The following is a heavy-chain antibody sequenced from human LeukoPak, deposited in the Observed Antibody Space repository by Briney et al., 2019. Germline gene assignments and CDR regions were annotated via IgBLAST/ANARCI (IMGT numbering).Heavy chain of an antibody. CDR2: INSDGSNT. CDR1: GFSFSNYW. D-gene: IGHD7-27*01. Sequence: PGGSLRLSCAASGFSFSNYWMCWVRHGPGKGLVCVSRINSDGSNTTYADSVKGRFTISRDNATNTLYLQMNSLRAEDSALYYCARIRESLGLGAFDIWGQGTMVTVSS. V-gene: IGHV3-74*03. J-gene: IGHJ3*02. CDR3: ARIRESLGLGAFDI.